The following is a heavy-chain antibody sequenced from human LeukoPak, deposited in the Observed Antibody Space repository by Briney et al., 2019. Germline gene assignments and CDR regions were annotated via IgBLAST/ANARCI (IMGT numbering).Heavy chain of an antibody. J-gene: IGHJ6*03. CDR2: ISSSSRYI. CDR3: ARESDVVVPAAMKYYYYMDV. Sequence: GGSLRLSCAAYGFTFSSYSMNWVRQAPGKGLEWVSSISSSSRYIYYADSVKGRFTISRDNAKNSLYLQMNSLGAEDTAVYYCARESDVVVPAAMKYYYYMDVWGKGTTVTVSS. V-gene: IGHV3-21*01. CDR1: GFTFSSYS. D-gene: IGHD2-2*01.